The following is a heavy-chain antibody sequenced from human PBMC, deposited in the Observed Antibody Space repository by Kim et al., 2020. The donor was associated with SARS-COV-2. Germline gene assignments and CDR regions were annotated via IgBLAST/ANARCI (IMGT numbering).Heavy chain of an antibody. Sequence: GESLKISCKGSGYSFTSYWIGWVRQMPGKGLEWMGIIYPGDSDTRYSPSFQGQVTISADKSISTAYLQWSSLKASDTAMYYCARGAQIKWFGELFEGMDVWGQGTTVTVSS. CDR1: GYSFTSYW. J-gene: IGHJ6*02. CDR2: IYPGDSDT. V-gene: IGHV5-51*01. D-gene: IGHD3-10*01. CDR3: ARGAQIKWFGELFEGMDV.